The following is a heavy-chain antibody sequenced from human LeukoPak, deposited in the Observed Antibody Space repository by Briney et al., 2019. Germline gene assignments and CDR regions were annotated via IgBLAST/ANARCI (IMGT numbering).Heavy chain of an antibody. CDR1: GYTFTGYY. CDR3: ARDKSGSSGWFSYFDY. J-gene: IGHJ4*02. CDR2: INPNSGGT. Sequence: ASVKVSCKASGYTFTGYYMHWVRQTPGQGLEWMGWINPNSGGTNYAQKFQGRVTMTRDTSISTAYMELSRLRSDDTAVYYCARDKSGSSGWFSYFDYWGQGTLVTVSS. V-gene: IGHV1-2*02. D-gene: IGHD6-19*01.